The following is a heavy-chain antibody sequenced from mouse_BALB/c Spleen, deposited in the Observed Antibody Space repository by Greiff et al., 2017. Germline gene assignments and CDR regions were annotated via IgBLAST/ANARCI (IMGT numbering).Heavy chain of an antibody. CDR2: ISYSGST. J-gene: IGHJ4*01. CDR1: GYSITSDYA. Sequence: EVKLMESGPGLVKPSQSLSLTCTVTGYSITSDYAWNWIRQFPGNKLEWMGYISYSGSTSYNPSLKSRISITRDTSKNQFFLQLNSVTTEDTATYYCARGDGNYYAMDYWGQGTSVTVSS. V-gene: IGHV3-2*02. D-gene: IGHD2-1*01. CDR3: ARGDGNYYAMDY.